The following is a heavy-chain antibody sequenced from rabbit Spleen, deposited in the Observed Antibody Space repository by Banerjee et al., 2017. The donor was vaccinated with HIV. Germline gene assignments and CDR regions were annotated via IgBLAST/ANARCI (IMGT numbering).Heavy chain of an antibody. CDR1: GVSFSGDSY. Sequence: TLVESGGDLVKPGASLTLTCIASGVSFSGDSYMCWVRQAPGKGLEWIVCIDSGSSGFTYFASWAKGRFTISKTSSTTVTLQMTSLTAADTATYFCARDTASSFSSYGMDLWGQGTLVTVS. V-gene: IGHV1S40*01. CDR3: ARDTASSFSSYGMDL. D-gene: IGHD8-1*01. CDR2: IDSGSSGFT. J-gene: IGHJ6*01.